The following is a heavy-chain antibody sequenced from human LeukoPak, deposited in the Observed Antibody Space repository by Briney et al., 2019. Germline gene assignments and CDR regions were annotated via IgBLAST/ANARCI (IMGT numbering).Heavy chain of an antibody. CDR3: ARDDLLTGVDY. CDR2: IYSDDST. J-gene: IGHJ4*02. Sequence: GGSLRLSCAASGFTVSSNYMSWVRQAPGKGLEWVSVIYSDDSTYYADSVKGRFTISRDNSKNTLYLQMNSLRAEDTAVYYCARDDLLTGVDYWGQGTLVTVSS. D-gene: IGHD3-9*01. V-gene: IGHV3-66*01. CDR1: GFTVSSNY.